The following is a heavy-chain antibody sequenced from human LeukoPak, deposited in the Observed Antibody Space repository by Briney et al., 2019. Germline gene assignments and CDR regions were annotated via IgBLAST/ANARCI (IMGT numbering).Heavy chain of an antibody. D-gene: IGHD3-3*01. CDR2: IIPIFGTA. Sequence: SVKVSCKASGGTFSSYAISWVRQAPGQGLEWMGRIIPIFGTANYAQKFQGRVTITTDVSTSTAYMELSSLRSEDTAVYYCARSSLFGVVTGYFDYWGQGTLVTVSS. CDR3: ARSSLFGVVTGYFDY. J-gene: IGHJ4*02. V-gene: IGHV1-69*05. CDR1: GGTFSSYA.